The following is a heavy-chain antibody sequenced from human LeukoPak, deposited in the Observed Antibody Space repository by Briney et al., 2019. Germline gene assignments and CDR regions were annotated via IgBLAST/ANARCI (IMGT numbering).Heavy chain of an antibody. CDR2: INTNTGNP. V-gene: IGHV7-4-1*02. J-gene: IGHJ4*02. Sequence: ASVTVSFKASGYTFTMYAMHWVRQAPGQGLEWMGWINTNTGNPTYAQGFTGRFVFSLDTSVSTAYLQISSLKAEDTAVFYCARDLSYEGLDYWGQGTLVTVSS. CDR1: GYTFTMYA. CDR3: ARDLSYEGLDY. D-gene: IGHD5-12*01.